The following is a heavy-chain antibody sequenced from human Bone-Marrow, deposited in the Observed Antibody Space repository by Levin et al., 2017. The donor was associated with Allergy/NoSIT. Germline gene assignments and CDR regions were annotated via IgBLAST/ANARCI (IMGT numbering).Heavy chain of an antibody. CDR3: ARAPPVATDYYYYMDV. J-gene: IGHJ6*03. D-gene: IGHD5-12*01. Sequence: SQTLSLTCTVSGGSISSYYWSWIRPPPGKGLEWIGYIYYSGSTNYNPSLKSRVTISVDTSKNQFSLKLSSVTAADTAVYYCARAPPVATDYYYYMDVWGKGTTVTVSS. CDR2: IYYSGST. CDR1: GGSISSYY. V-gene: IGHV4-59*01.